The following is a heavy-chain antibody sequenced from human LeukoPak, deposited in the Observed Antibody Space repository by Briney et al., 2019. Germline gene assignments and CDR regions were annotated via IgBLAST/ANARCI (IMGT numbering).Heavy chain of an antibody. D-gene: IGHD2-15*01. CDR1: GGSISSSSYY. J-gene: IGHJ4*02. CDR3: ARQGIVVVVAATHFDY. V-gene: IGHV4-39*01. CDR2: FYYSRST. Sequence: SDTLSLTFTVSGGSISSSSYYWGWIRLPPGNRLEWLGSFYYSRSTYYNPSLKSRVTISVDTSQNQFSLKLSSVTAADTAVYYCARQGIVVVVAATHFDYWGQGTLVTVSS.